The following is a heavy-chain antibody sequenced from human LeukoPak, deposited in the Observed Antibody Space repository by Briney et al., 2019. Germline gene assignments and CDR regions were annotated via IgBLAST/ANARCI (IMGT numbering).Heavy chain of an antibody. V-gene: IGHV1-24*01. J-gene: IGHJ3*02. Sequence: ASVKVSCKVSGYTLTELSMHWVRQAPGKGLEWMGGFDPEDGETIYAQKFQGRVTMTEDTSTDTAYMELSSLRSEDTAVYYCATRALVWFGPRAAFDIWGQGTMVTVSS. D-gene: IGHD3-10*01. CDR3: ATRALVWFGPRAAFDI. CDR2: FDPEDGET. CDR1: GYTLTELS.